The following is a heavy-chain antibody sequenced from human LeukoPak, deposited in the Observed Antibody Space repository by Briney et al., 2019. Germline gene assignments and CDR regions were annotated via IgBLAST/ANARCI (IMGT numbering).Heavy chain of an antibody. Sequence: GQSLKISCQVSGYSSTSYWIGWVRQLPGKGLAWMGLIYPGDSDTSYLPCFQGEVTISADKPIKILSLPWSSLTDSDTAMYKFAGADITYYFVYWGKGTLVTVSS. D-gene: IGHD3-16*01. J-gene: IGHJ4*02. CDR3: AGADITYYFVY. CDR2: IYPGDSDT. CDR1: GYSSTSYW. V-gene: IGHV5-51*04.